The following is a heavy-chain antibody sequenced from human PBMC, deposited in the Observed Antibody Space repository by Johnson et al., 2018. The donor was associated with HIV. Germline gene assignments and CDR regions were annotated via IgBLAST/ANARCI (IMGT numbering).Heavy chain of an antibody. Sequence: VQLVESGGGLVKPGGSLRLSCAASGFTFSDYYMSWIRQAPGKGLEWVSYISSRGSTIYYADSVKGRFTISRDNDKNSLYLHMNSLRAEDTGLYYCARDKVWEWLSSRDADAFYIWGQVTMVTVSS. V-gene: IGHV3-11*04. CDR1: GFTFSDYY. J-gene: IGHJ3*02. CDR3: ARDKVWEWLSSRDADAFYI. D-gene: IGHD3-3*01. CDR2: ISSRGSTI.